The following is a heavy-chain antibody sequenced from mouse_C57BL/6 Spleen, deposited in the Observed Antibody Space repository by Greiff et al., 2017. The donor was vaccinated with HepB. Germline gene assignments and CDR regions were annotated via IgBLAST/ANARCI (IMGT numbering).Heavy chain of an antibody. D-gene: IGHD2-2*01. CDR2: ISNGGGST. V-gene: IGHV5-12*01. CDR3: ARKGGYDGYAMDY. J-gene: IGHJ4*01. CDR1: GFTFSDYY. Sequence: DVHLVESGGGLVQPGGSLKLSCAASGFTFSDYYMYWVRQTPEKRLEWVAFISNGGGSTYYPDTVKGRFTISRDNAKNTLYLQMSRLKSEDTAMYYCARKGGYDGYAMDYWGQGTSVTGCS.